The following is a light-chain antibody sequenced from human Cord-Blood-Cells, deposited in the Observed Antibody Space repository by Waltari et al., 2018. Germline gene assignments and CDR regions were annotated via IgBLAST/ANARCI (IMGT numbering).Light chain of an antibody. V-gene: IGKV3-11*01. Sequence: EIVLTQSPATLSLSPGERATLSCRASQSVSSYLAWYQQKPGQAPRLLIYDASNRATCSPARFSGSGSGTDFTLTISSPEPEDFAVYYCQQRSDGLTFGGGTKVEIK. CDR1: QSVSSY. CDR3: QQRSDGLT. CDR2: DAS. J-gene: IGKJ4*01.